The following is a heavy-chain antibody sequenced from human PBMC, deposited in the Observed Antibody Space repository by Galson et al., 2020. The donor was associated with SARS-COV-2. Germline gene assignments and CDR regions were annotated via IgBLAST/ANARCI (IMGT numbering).Heavy chain of an antibody. Sequence: SGPTLVKPTQTLTLTCTFSGFSLSTSGMRVRWIRQPPGKALEWLARIDWDGDTFYSTSLKTRLTISKDTSKNQVVLTMANMDPVDTATYYCARTRGFNYYFDYWGQGTLVTVSS. CDR1: GFSLSTSGMR. V-gene: IGHV2-70*04. CDR3: ARTRGFNYYFDY. D-gene: IGHD5-12*01. J-gene: IGHJ4*02. CDR2: IDWDGDT.